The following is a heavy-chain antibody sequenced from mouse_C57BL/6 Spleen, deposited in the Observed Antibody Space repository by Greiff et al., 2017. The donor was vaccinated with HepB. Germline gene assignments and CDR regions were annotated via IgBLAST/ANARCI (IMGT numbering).Heavy chain of an antibody. D-gene: IGHD2-5*01. V-gene: IGHV1-15*01. Sequence: QVQLKESGAELVRPGASVTLSCKASGYTFTDYEMHWVKQTPVHGLEWIGAIDPETGGTAYNQKFKGKAILTADKSSSTAYMELRSLTSEDSAVYYCTSEFYSNYGYFDYWGQGTTLTVSS. J-gene: IGHJ2*01. CDR3: TSEFYSNYGYFDY. CDR1: GYTFTDYE. CDR2: IDPETGGT.